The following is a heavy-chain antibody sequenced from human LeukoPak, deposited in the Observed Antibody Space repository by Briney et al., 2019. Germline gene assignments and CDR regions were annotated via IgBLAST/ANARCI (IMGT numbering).Heavy chain of an antibody. CDR2: ISAYNGNT. CDR1: GYTFTSYG. V-gene: IGHV1-18*01. CDR3: ARHADYYGSGSPYYFDY. Sequence: ASVKVSCKASGYTFTSYGISWVRQAPGQGLEWMGWISAYNGNTNYAQKLQGRVTMTTDTSTSTAYMELRSLRSYDTAGYYWARHADYYGSGSPYYFDYWGQGTLVTVSS. D-gene: IGHD3-10*01. J-gene: IGHJ4*02.